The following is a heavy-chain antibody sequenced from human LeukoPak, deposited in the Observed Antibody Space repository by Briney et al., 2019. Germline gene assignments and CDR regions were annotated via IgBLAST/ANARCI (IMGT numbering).Heavy chain of an antibody. Sequence: VMAGGSLILSCAASGFTFSSYAMSWVRQAPGKGLEWVSAISGSGGSTYYADSVKGRFTISRDNSKNTLYLQMNSLRAEDTAIYYCAKSDCSSTSCHTIDYWSQGTLVTVSS. CDR3: AKSDCSSTSCHTIDY. J-gene: IGHJ4*02. D-gene: IGHD2-2*02. V-gene: IGHV3-23*01. CDR2: ISGSGGST. CDR1: GFTFSSYA.